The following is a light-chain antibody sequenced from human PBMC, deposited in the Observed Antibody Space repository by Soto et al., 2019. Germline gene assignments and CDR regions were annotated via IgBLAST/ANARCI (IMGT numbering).Light chain of an antibody. Sequence: DIVLTQSPGTLSLSPGERATLYCRASQSVSSNHLAWYQQKPGQAPRLLIYGGSSRATGIPVRFSGSGSGTEFTLTISSLQSEDSAVYYCQQRHMWPITFGQGTRLEIK. J-gene: IGKJ5*01. CDR1: QSVSSNH. CDR2: GGS. V-gene: IGKV3D-20*02. CDR3: QQRHMWPIT.